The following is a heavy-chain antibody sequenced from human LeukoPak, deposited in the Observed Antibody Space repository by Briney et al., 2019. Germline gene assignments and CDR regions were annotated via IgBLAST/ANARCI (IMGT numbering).Heavy chain of an antibody. CDR3: AKNDYGGYVGYFQH. D-gene: IGHD4-17*01. CDR2: ISGSGGST. V-gene: IGHV3-23*01. CDR1: GFTFSSYG. Sequence: GGSLRLSCAASGFTFSSYGMSWVRQAPGKGLEWVSAISGSGGSTYYADSVKGRFTISRDNSKNTLYLQMNSLRAEDTAVYYCAKNDYGGYVGYFQHWGQGTLVTVSS. J-gene: IGHJ1*01.